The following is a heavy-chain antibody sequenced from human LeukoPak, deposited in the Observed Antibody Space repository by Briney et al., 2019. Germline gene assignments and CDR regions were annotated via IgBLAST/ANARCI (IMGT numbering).Heavy chain of an antibody. D-gene: IGHD1-1*01. Sequence: PGGSLRLSCAASGLTFDRCWMNWVRQAPGKGLEWAANMAPSGSQKRSVDSVKGSYSISKDNPGTSLYLEMYSLRAEATAIYYCAIWTSGNYWGQGTLVTVSS. CDR3: AIWTSGNY. V-gene: IGHV3-7*01. J-gene: IGHJ4*02. CDR1: GLTFDRCW. CDR2: MAPSGSQK.